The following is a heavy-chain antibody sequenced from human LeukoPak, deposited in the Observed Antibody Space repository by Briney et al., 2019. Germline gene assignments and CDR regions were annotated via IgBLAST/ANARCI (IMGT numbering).Heavy chain of an antibody. D-gene: IGHD5-12*01. CDR2: INPSGGST. Sequence: GASVKVSCKASGYTFTSYYMHWVRQAPGQGLEWMGIINPSGGSTSYAQKFQGRVTMTRDMSTSTVYMELSSLRSEDTAVYYCAREQEWLRRFDYWGQGTLVTVSS. V-gene: IGHV1-46*01. J-gene: IGHJ4*02. CDR1: GYTFTSYY. CDR3: AREQEWLRRFDY.